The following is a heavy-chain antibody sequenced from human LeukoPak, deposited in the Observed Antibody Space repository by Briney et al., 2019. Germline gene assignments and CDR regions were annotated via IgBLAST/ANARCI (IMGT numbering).Heavy chain of an antibody. CDR2: IIPILGIA. Sequence: GASVKVSCKASGYTFTSYGISWVRQAPGQGLEWMGRIIPILGIANYAQKFQGRVTITADKSTSTAYMELSSLRSEDTAVYYCARGYSYGEAGVYFDYWGQGTLVTVSS. CDR1: GYTFTSYG. CDR3: ARGYSYGEAGVYFDY. V-gene: IGHV1-69*04. D-gene: IGHD5-18*01. J-gene: IGHJ4*02.